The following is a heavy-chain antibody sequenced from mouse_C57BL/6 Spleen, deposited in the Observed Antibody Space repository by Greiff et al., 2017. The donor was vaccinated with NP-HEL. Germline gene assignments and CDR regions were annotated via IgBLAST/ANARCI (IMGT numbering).Heavy chain of an antibody. Sequence: EVKLMESGGGLVQPGGSMKLSCVASGFTFSNYWMNWVRQSPEKGLEWVAQIRLKSDNYATHYAESVKGRFTISRDDSKSSVYLQMNNLRAEDTGIYYCIDIYYDFDYWGQGTTLTVSS. CDR1: GFTFSNYW. CDR2: IRLKSDNYAT. V-gene: IGHV6-3*01. J-gene: IGHJ2*01. D-gene: IGHD2-4*01. CDR3: IDIYYDFDY.